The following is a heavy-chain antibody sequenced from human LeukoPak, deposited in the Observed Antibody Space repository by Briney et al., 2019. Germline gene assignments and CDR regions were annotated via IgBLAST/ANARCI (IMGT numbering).Heavy chain of an antibody. CDR3: ARDQGGWGSGWFDP. D-gene: IGHD7-27*01. CDR1: GYTFTSYG. CDR2: ISAYNGNT. Sequence: ASVKVSCKASGYTFTSYGISWVRQAPGQGLEWMGWISAYNGNTNYAQKLQGRVTMTTDTSTSTAYIELRSLRSDDTAVYYCARDQGGWGSGWFDPWGQGTLVTVSS. J-gene: IGHJ5*02. V-gene: IGHV1-18*01.